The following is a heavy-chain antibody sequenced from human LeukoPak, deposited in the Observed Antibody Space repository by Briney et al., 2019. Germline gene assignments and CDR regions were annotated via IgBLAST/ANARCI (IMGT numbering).Heavy chain of an antibody. CDR2: ISSSGRTI. V-gene: IGHV3-48*04. CDR3: ARVFYGSGSYYYYMDV. J-gene: IGHJ6*03. Sequence: PGGSLRLSCAASGFTFSSYSMNWVRQAPGKGLEWVSYISSSGRTIYYADSVKGRFTISRDNAKNSLYLQMNSLRAEDTAVYYCARVFYGSGSYYYYMDVWGKGTTVTVSS. D-gene: IGHD3-10*01. CDR1: GFTFSSYS.